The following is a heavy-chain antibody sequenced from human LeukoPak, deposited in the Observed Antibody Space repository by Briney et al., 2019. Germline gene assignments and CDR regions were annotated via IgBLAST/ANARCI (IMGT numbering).Heavy chain of an antibody. Sequence: SETLSLTCAVYGGSFSGYYWSWIRQPPGKGLEWIGEINHSGSTNYNPSLKSRVTISVDTSRNQISLKLSSVTAADTAVYYCARKAVGATSNYFDYWGQGTLVTVSS. J-gene: IGHJ4*02. D-gene: IGHD1-26*01. CDR1: GGSFSGYY. CDR3: ARKAVGATSNYFDY. V-gene: IGHV4-34*01. CDR2: INHSGST.